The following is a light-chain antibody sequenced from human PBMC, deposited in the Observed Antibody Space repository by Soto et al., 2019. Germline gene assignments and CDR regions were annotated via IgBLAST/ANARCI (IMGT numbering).Light chain of an antibody. CDR2: DVG. CDR3: NSYRTVSTYV. V-gene: IGLV2-14*01. Sequence: QSALTQPASVSGSPGQSITIACTGTSSDIGGYNFVSWYQQHPGKAPKLLIYDVGNRPSGVSNRFSGSKSGNTAFLTISGRQAEDEAHYYCNSYRTVSTYVFGTGTKLTVL. CDR1: SSDIGGYNF. J-gene: IGLJ1*01.